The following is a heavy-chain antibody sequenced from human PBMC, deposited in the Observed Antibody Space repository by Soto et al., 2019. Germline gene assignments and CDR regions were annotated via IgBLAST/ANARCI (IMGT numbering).Heavy chain of an antibody. J-gene: IGHJ5*02. V-gene: IGHV4-59*01. CDR2: IYYNGNA. CDR3: ARVSGGRNSIRDQNWLDT. D-gene: IGHD3-16*01. CDR1: GGSIRSYS. Sequence: SETLSLTCTLSGGSIRSYSWSWIRQPPGKGLEWIGYIYYNGNAYNNPSLKSRVTISIDTSKNQFSLKLSSVTAADTAIYYCARVSGGRNSIRDQNWLDTWGQGTLVTVSS.